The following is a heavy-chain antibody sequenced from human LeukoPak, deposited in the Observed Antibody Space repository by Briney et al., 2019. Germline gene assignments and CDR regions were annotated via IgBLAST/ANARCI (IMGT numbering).Heavy chain of an antibody. V-gene: IGHV3-74*01. J-gene: IGHJ4*02. D-gene: IGHD4-23*01. CDR1: GIAFSSYW. CDR2: INSDESST. CDR3: ARFLPYGGERYFDY. Sequence: PGGSLRLSCAASGIAFSSYWTHWVRQAPGKGLVWVSRINSDESSTSYADSVKGRFTISRDNAKNTLYLQMNSLRAEDTAVYYCARFLPYGGERYFDYWGQGTLVTVSS.